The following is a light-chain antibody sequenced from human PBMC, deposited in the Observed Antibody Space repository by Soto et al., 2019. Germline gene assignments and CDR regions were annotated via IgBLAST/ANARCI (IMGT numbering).Light chain of an antibody. Sequence: EIVLTQSPGTLSLSPGERATLSCRASQSVSSSYLAWYQQKPGQAPRLLIYGASSRATGIPDRFSGSGSGTHFTLTISRLEPEDFAVYYCQQYGDSPKTFGQGTKVEIK. CDR2: GAS. J-gene: IGKJ1*01. CDR1: QSVSSSY. V-gene: IGKV3-20*01. CDR3: QQYGDSPKT.